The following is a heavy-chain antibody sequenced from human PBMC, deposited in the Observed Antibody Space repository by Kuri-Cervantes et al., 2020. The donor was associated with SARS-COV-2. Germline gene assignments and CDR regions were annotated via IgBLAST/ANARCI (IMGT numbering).Heavy chain of an antibody. J-gene: IGHJ4*02. CDR1: GYTFISYY. D-gene: IGHD3-3*01. Sequence: ASVKVSCKASGYTFISYYMHWVRQAPGQGLEWMGIINPSGGSTSYAQKFQGRVTMTRDTSTSTVYMELSSLRSEDTAVYYCARVSHRGSGYQNPPDYWGQGTLVTVSS. CDR3: ARVSHRGSGYQNPPDY. V-gene: IGHV1-46*01. CDR2: INPSGGST.